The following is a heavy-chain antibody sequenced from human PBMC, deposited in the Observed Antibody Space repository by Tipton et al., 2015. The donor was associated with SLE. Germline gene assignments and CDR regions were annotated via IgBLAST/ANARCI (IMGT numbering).Heavy chain of an antibody. CDR3: ARANEDAFDF. CDR1: GGSISSYY. CDR2: IYYSGST. J-gene: IGHJ3*01. Sequence: TLSLTCTVSGGSISSYYWSWIRQPPGKGLEWIGYIYYSGSTNYKPSLESRLHISVDTARNQISLKVRSVTAADTAVYYCARANEDAFDFWGQGTMVTVSS. V-gene: IGHV4-59*01. D-gene: IGHD1-1*01.